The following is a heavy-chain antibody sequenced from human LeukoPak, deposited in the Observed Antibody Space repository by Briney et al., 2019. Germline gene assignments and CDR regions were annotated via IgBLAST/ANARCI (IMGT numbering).Heavy chain of an antibody. CDR2: LHRDGEA. CDR3: GSLSTSPSDYNYYYYVDV. D-gene: IGHD2-2*01. Sequence: PGGSLRLSCEPTGFLVRSNCMTWLRQAPGRGLEWVSLLHRDGEAYYADSVKGRFTISRDDSKNTVHLQMNGLRSEDTAVYYCGSLSTSPSDYNYYYYVDVWGKGTTVTVSS. V-gene: IGHV3-66*02. J-gene: IGHJ6*03. CDR1: GFLVRSNC.